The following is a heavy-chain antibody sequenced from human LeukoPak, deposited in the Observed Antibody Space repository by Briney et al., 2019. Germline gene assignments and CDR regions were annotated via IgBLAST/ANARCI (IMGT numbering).Heavy chain of an antibody. J-gene: IGHJ4*02. V-gene: IGHV4-28*01. CDR1: GYSISSSTW. D-gene: IGHD3-22*01. CDR2: IYYSGST. CDR3: ARMVEEPDSSGYYYFDY. Sequence: SETLSLTCAVSGYSISSSTWWGWIRQPPGKGLEWIGYIYYSGSTYYNPSLKSRVTMSVDTSKNQFSLKLSSVTAVDTAVYYCARMVEEPDSSGYYYFDYWGQGTLGTASS.